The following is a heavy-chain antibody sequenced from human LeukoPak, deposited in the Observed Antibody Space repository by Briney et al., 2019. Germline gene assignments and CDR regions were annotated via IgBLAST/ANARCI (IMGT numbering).Heavy chain of an antibody. CDR1: GFTFSSYA. D-gene: IGHD3-16*02. CDR2: ISGSGGST. CDR3: AKVQYYDCVWGSYRSLSPPKPRATDAFDI. Sequence: GGSLRLSCAASGFTFSSYAMSWVRQAPGKGLEWVSAISGSGGSTYYADSVKGRFTISRDNSKNTLYLQMNSLRAEDTAVYYCAKVQYYDCVWGSYRSLSPPKPRATDAFDIWGQGTMVTVSS. V-gene: IGHV3-23*01. J-gene: IGHJ3*02.